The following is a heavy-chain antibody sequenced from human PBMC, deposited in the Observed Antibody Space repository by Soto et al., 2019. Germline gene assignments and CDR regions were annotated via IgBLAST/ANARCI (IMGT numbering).Heavy chain of an antibody. Sequence: QVQLQESGPGLVKPSQTLSLTCTVSGDAISRGGYYWGWIRQHPGKGLQWLGYSYYSGNTYYSPSLRGRITISVDMSENQFALKLTSATAADTAVYYCVRCRACTGSGPGGWWFDPWGQGTLVTVSS. J-gene: IGHJ5*02. V-gene: IGHV4-31*03. CDR2: SYYSGNT. CDR3: VRCRACTGSGPGGWWFDP. D-gene: IGHD2-8*02. CDR1: GDAISRGGYY.